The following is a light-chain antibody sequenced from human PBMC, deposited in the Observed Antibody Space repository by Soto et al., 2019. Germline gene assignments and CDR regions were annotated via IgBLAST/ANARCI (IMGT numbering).Light chain of an antibody. CDR2: RAS. Sequence: EILLTQSPATLAVSPGEGATLSCRASQSVRDNLAWYQQKPGQAPRLLIYRASTRATGVPARFSGSGSGTEFTLTISSLQSEDVSVYLCHHYNVWPHTFGQGTKLEIK. J-gene: IGKJ2*01. CDR3: HHYNVWPHT. V-gene: IGKV3-15*01. CDR1: QSVRDN.